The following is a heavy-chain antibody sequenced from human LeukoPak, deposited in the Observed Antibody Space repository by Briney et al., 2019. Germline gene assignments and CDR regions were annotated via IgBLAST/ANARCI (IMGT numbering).Heavy chain of an antibody. Sequence: GGSPRLSCAASGFTFSNAWMSWVRQAPGKGLEWVGRIKSKTDGGTTNYAAPVKGRFTISRDDSKNTLYLQMNSLKTEDTAVYYCTTDVTIFGVVIDYWGQGTLVTVSS. CDR1: GFTFSNAW. CDR3: TTDVTIFGVVIDY. D-gene: IGHD3-3*01. CDR2: IKSKTDGGTT. V-gene: IGHV3-15*01. J-gene: IGHJ4*02.